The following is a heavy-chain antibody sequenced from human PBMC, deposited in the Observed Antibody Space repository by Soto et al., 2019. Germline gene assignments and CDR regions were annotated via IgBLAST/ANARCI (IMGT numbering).Heavy chain of an antibody. CDR3: ARADDYSYRFDY. D-gene: IGHD4-4*01. Sequence: PSETLSLTCTVSGGSISSGDYYWSWIRQPPGKGLECIGYVSHSEGTYYNPSLKSRVIMSIDTSTNQFSLNLNSVTAADTAVYYCARADDYSYRFDYCGQGTLVTVSS. J-gene: IGHJ4*02. CDR2: VSHSEGT. CDR1: GGSISSGDYY. V-gene: IGHV4-30-4*01.